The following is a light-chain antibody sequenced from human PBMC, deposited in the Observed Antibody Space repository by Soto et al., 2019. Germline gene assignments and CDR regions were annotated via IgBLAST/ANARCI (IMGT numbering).Light chain of an antibody. Sequence: AIQVTQSPSSLSSSVEDRVAISCRASQVIGNALGWYQQKPGKPPKFLIYGASNLQSGVPPRFSGSGSGTDFTLAISSLQPEDSATYYCLQDINYPWTFGQGTKVDIK. J-gene: IGKJ1*01. CDR1: QVIGNA. CDR3: LQDINYPWT. V-gene: IGKV1-6*01. CDR2: GAS.